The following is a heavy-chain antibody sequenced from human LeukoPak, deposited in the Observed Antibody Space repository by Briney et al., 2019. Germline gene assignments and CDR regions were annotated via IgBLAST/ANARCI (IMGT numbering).Heavy chain of an antibody. CDR1: GFTFSSYG. Sequence: GGSLRLSCAASGFTFSSYGMHWVRQVPGKGLEWLSTILNDGSNAYYADSVKGRFAISRDNSKSTLYLQMNSLRAEDTAVYYCANGDTAMVPFDYWGQGTLVTVSS. V-gene: IGHV3-30*18. D-gene: IGHD5-18*01. J-gene: IGHJ4*02. CDR2: ILNDGSNA. CDR3: ANGDTAMVPFDY.